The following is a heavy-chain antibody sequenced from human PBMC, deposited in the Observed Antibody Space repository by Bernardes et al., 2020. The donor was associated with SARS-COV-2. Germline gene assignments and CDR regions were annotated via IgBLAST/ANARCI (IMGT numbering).Heavy chain of an antibody. V-gene: IGHV4-39*07. Sequence: SETLSLTCTVSGGSISSSSYYWGWIRQPPGKGLEWIGSIYYSGSTYYNPSLKSRVTISVDTSKNQFSLKLTSVTAADTAVYYCVRGTGFCSGGSCGWIDPWGQGTLVSVSS. D-gene: IGHD2-15*01. CDR3: VRGTGFCSGGSCGWIDP. CDR1: GGSISSSSYY. J-gene: IGHJ5*02. CDR2: IYYSGST.